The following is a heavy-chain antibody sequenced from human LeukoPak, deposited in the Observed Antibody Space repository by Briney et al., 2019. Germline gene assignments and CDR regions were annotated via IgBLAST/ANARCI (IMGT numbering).Heavy chain of an antibody. V-gene: IGHV3-53*01. D-gene: IGHD3-16*01. Sequence: GGSLRLSCAASGFTVSSYYISWVRQAPGKGLEWVSLIYSGGSSNYADSVKGRFSISRDTSKSTLYLQMNSLRAEDTALYYCARGGYWGSHAFDIWGRGTMVTVAS. CDR3: ARGGYWGSHAFDI. CDR2: IYSGGSS. J-gene: IGHJ3*02. CDR1: GFTVSSYY.